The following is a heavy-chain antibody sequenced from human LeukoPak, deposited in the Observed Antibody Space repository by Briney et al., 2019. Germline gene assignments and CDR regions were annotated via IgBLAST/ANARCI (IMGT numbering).Heavy chain of an antibody. Sequence: SETLSLTCTVSGGSISSGDYYWSWLRQPPGKGLDWIGYIYYSGSTYYNPSLKSRVTISVDTSKNQFSLKLSSVTAADTAVYYCARRGWQIDAFDIWGQGTMVTVSS. J-gene: IGHJ3*02. CDR1: GGSISSGDYY. V-gene: IGHV4-30-4*01. D-gene: IGHD2-15*01. CDR2: IYYSGST. CDR3: ARRGWQIDAFDI.